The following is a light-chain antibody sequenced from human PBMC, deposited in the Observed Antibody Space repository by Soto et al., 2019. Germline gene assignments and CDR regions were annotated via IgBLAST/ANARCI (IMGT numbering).Light chain of an antibody. J-gene: IGKJ1*01. CDR2: DAS. Sequence: EFVLTQSPGTLSLSPGERATLSCRASQTVRNNYLAWYQQKPGQAPRLLIYDASTRATGIPARFSGSGSGTDFTLTISGLQSEDFEVYYCQQYNNWHQKFGKGTKVDI. CDR1: QTVRNN. V-gene: IGKV3-15*01. CDR3: QQYNNWHQK.